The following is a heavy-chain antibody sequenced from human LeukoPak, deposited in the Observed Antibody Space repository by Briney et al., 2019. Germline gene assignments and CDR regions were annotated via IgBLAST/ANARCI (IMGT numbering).Heavy chain of an antibody. CDR2: IYHSGTT. J-gene: IGHJ4*02. CDR3: ARDFSLVDWLLHKRGFDY. V-gene: IGHV4-59*12. CDR1: GGSISSYY. Sequence: SETLSLTCTVSGGSISSYYWSWIRQPPGQGLEWIGNIYHSGTTYYNPSLKSRVTISVDTSKNQFSLKLSSVTAADTAVYYCARDFSLVDWLLHKRGFDYWGQGTLVTVSS. D-gene: IGHD3-9*01.